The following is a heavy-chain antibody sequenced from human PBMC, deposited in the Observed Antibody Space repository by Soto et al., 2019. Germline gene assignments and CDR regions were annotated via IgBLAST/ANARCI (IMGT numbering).Heavy chain of an antibody. J-gene: IGHJ6*02. V-gene: IGHV6-1*01. CDR3: ARHRYCSSTSCPHYGMDV. Sequence: SQTLSLTCAISGDSVSSNSAAWNWIRQSPSRGLEWLGRTYYRSKWYNDYAVSVKSRITINPDTSKNQFSLQLNSVTPEDTAVYYCARHRYCSSTSCPHYGMDVRGQGTTVTVSS. CDR2: TYYRSKWYN. CDR1: GDSVSSNSAA. D-gene: IGHD2-2*01.